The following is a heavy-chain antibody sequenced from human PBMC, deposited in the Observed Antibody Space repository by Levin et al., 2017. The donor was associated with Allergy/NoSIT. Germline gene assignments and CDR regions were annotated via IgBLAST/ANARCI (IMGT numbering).Heavy chain of an antibody. J-gene: IGHJ3*02. V-gene: IGHV4-34*01. D-gene: IGHD3-10*01. CDR2: INHSGST. CDR1: GGSFSGYY. Sequence: PSETLSLTCAVYGGSFSGYYWSWIRQPPGKGLEWIGEINHSGSTNYNPSLKSRVTISVDTSKNQFSLKLSSVTAADTAVYYCARGHYYGSGSYYRSDAFDSWGQGTMVTVSS. CDR3: ARGHYYGSGSYYRSDAFDS.